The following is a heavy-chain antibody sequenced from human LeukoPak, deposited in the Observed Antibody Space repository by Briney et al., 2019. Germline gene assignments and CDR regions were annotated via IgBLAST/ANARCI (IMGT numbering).Heavy chain of an antibody. Sequence: PGGSLRLSCAASGFTFSSYAMIWVRQAPGKGLEEFSSIIGSGGSTYYADSVKGRFTISRDNSKNTLYPQMNSLRAQDTAVHYCAKEGWNGGYYMDVSGKGTTVTVSS. CDR2: IIGSGGST. J-gene: IGHJ6*03. D-gene: IGHD1-1*01. CDR1: GFTFSSYA. CDR3: AKEGWNGGYYMDV. V-gene: IGHV3-23*01.